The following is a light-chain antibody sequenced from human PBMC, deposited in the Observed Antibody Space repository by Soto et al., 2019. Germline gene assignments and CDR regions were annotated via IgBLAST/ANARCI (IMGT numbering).Light chain of an antibody. CDR3: SSYAGNNTYV. CDR1: RSNIGSNA. J-gene: IGLJ6*01. CDR2: RDN. V-gene: IGLV1-44*01. Sequence: QSVLTQPPSASATPGQRVTISCSGGRSNIGSNAVSWYQHLPGRAPKLLISRDNQRPSGVPDRFSGSKSGTSASLAISGLQSDDEADYYCSSYAGNNTYVFGSGTKLTVL.